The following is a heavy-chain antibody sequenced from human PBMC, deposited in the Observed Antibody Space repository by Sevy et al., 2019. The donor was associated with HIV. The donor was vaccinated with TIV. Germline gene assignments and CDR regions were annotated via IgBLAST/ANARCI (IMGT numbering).Heavy chain of an antibody. CDR1: GFTFSNAW. V-gene: IGHV3-15*01. D-gene: IGHD3-22*01. CDR3: TTNTYYYDSRGYPNAFDI. J-gene: IGHJ3*02. CDR2: IKSKTDGGTT. Sequence: GGSLRLSCAASGFTFSNAWMSWVRQAPGKGLEWVGRIKSKTDGGTTDYAAPVKGRFTISRDDSKNTLYLQMNSLKTEDTAVYYCTTNTYYYDSRGYPNAFDIWGQWTMVTVSS.